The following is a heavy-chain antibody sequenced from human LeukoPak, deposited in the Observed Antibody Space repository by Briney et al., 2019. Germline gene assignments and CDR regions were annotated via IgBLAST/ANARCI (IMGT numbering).Heavy chain of an antibody. Sequence: GGSLRLSCAASGFTFSSYAMSWVRHAPGKGLEWVSAISGSGGSTYYADSVKGRFTISRDNSKNTLYLQTNSLRAEDTAVYYCARPPRGIVGATDWGQGTLVTVSS. D-gene: IGHD1-26*01. CDR3: ARPPRGIVGATD. J-gene: IGHJ4*02. V-gene: IGHV3-23*01. CDR2: ISGSGGST. CDR1: GFTFSSYA.